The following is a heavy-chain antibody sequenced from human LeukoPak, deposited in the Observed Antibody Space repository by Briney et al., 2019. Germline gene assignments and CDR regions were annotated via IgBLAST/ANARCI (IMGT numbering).Heavy chain of an antibody. D-gene: IGHD3-3*02. V-gene: IGHV3-66*01. Sequence: GGSLRLSCAASGFTVSNYYMNWVRQAPGKGLEWVSVVYSGGSTNYADSVRGRFTISRDNSKNTLYLQMNSLRAEDTAVYYCARGHIRYYFDYWGQGTLVTVSS. J-gene: IGHJ4*02. CDR2: VYSGGST. CDR1: GFTVSNYY. CDR3: ARGHIRYYFDY.